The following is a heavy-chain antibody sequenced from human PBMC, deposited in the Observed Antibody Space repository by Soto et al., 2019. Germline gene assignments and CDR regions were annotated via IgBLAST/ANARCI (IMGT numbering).Heavy chain of an antibody. V-gene: IGHV3-23*01. CDR3: ARRMGWTGYFFVL. CDR1: GFTFSTYA. Sequence: EVQLMESGGGLVQPGGSLRLSCAASGFTFSTYAMTWVRQAPGKGLEWVSALSPGGDATYSTDTVKGRFTISRDNSKNTLLRQLKSLRGEDTAVYFCARRMGWTGYFFVLGGQGTLVTVSS. CDR2: LSPGGDAT. D-gene: IGHD5-18*01. J-gene: IGHJ4*02.